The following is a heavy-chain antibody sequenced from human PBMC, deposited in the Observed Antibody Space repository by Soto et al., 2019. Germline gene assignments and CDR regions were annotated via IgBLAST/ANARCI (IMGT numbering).Heavy chain of an antibody. CDR2: ISGSGGST. J-gene: IGHJ3*02. Sequence: EVQLLESGGGLVQPGGSLRLSCAASGFTFSSYAMSWVRQAPGKGLEWVSAISGSGGSTYYADSVKGRFTISRDNSKNTLYLQMNRLRAEDTAVYYCAKAWLKDIVVVVAALGAFDIWGQGTMVTVSS. D-gene: IGHD2-15*01. V-gene: IGHV3-23*01. CDR3: AKAWLKDIVVVVAALGAFDI. CDR1: GFTFSSYA.